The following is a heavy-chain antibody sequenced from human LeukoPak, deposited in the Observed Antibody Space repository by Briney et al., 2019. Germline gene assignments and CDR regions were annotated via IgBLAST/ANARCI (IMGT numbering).Heavy chain of an antibody. V-gene: IGHV3-30*18. J-gene: IGHJ6*02. CDR1: GFIFSNNG. D-gene: IGHD3-3*01. CDR3: AKDFYDFWSGNYGDDYYYGMDV. CDR2: ISYDGRKK. Sequence: GGSLRLSCEVSGFIFSNNGMHWVRQAPGKGLEWVAVISYDGRKKYYRDSVKGRFSISRDNSKKTLYLQMNSLRAEDTAVYYCAKDFYDFWSGNYGDDYYYGMDVWGQGTTVTVS.